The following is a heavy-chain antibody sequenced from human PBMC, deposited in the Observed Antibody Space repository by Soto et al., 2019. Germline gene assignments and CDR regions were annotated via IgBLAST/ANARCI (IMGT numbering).Heavy chain of an antibody. CDR1: GGSFSGYY. V-gene: IGHV4-34*01. D-gene: IGHD3-16*02. CDR2: INHSGST. Sequence: SETLSLTCAVYGGSFSGYYWSWIRQPPGKGLEWIGEINHSGSTNYNPSLKSRVTISVDTSKNQFSLKLSSVTAADTAVYYCASTPDLDYIWGSYRPTWFDPWGQGTLVTVSS. J-gene: IGHJ5*02. CDR3: ASTPDLDYIWGSYRPTWFDP.